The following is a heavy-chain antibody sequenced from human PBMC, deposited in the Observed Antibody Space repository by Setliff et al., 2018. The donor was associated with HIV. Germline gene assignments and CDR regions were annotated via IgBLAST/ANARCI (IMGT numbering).Heavy chain of an antibody. V-gene: IGHV1-46*01. CDR3: ARGLFSEAYGSGSYGREFDY. D-gene: IGHD3-10*01. J-gene: IGHJ4*02. Sequence: GASVKVSCKASGYTFTSYFLHWVRQAPGQGLEWMGIINPNDGATTYAQKFEGRVTMTSDTSTNTVYMELSSLRSEDTAVYNCARGLFSEAYGSGSYGREFDYWGQGTLVTVSS. CDR2: INPNDGAT. CDR1: GYTFTSYF.